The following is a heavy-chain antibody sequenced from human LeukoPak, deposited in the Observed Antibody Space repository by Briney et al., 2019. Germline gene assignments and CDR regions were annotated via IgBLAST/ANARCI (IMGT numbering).Heavy chain of an antibody. CDR1: GYTFTSYD. CDR3: ARDYSSSWPYYYYYMDV. Sequence: ASVKVSCKASGYTFTSYDINWVRQATGQGLEWMGWMNPNSGNTGYAQKFQGRVTITRNTSISTAYMELSSLRSEDTAVYYCARDYSSSWPYYYYYMDVWGKGTTVTVSS. D-gene: IGHD6-13*01. V-gene: IGHV1-8*03. J-gene: IGHJ6*03. CDR2: MNPNSGNT.